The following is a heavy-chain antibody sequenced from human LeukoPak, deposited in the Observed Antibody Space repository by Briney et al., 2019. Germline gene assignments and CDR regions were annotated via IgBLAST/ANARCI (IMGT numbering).Heavy chain of an antibody. CDR1: GYSFDDYG. V-gene: IGHV3-20*04. CDR2: INWNGGST. J-gene: IGHJ1*01. CDR3: VRLGRDGYTYGAAY. Sequence: GGSLRLSCAGSGYSFDDYGMRWVRQAPGKGLECGAGINWNGGSTGYAASVKGRCTISRDNAKNALYLERNSLRAEDTAFYYCVRLGRDGYTYGAAYWGLGTLVTVSS. D-gene: IGHD5-24*01.